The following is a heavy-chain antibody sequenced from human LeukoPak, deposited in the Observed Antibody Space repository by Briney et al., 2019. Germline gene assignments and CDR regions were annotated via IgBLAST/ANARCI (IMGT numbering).Heavy chain of an antibody. CDR2: INPNSGGT. D-gene: IGHD2-15*01. Sequence: ASVKVSCKASGYTFTGYYMHWVRQAPGQGLEWMGWINPNSGGTNYAQKFQGRVTMTRDTSISTAYMELSRLRSDDTAVYYCARDLPRGYCSGGSCYPGDYWGQGTLVTVSS. V-gene: IGHV1-2*02. CDR3: ARDLPRGYCSGGSCYPGDY. J-gene: IGHJ4*02. CDR1: GYTFTGYY.